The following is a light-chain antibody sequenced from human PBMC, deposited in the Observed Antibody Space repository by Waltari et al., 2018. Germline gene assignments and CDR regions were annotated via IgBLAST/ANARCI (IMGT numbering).Light chain of an antibody. CDR3: QQYNSYWT. Sequence: DIQMTQSPSTLSASVGHRFTITCRASQSISSWLAWFQQKPGKAPKLLIYKASSLESGVPSRFSGSGSGTEFTLTISSLQPDDFATYYCQQYNSYWTFGQGTKVEIK. V-gene: IGKV1-5*03. J-gene: IGKJ1*01. CDR1: QSISSW. CDR2: KAS.